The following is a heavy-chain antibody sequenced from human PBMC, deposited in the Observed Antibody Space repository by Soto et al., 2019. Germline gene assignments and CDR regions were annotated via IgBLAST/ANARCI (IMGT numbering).Heavy chain of an antibody. V-gene: IGHV4-59*01. D-gene: IGHD5-12*01. CDR2: IYYSGST. J-gene: IGHJ4*02. Sequence: SETLSLTCTVSGGSISSYYWSWIRQPPGKGLEWIGYIYYSGSTNYNPSLKSRVTISVDTSKNQFSLKLSSVTAADTAVYYCARQDIVATIFEYWGQGTLVTVSS. CDR3: ARQDIVATIFEY. CDR1: GGSISSYY.